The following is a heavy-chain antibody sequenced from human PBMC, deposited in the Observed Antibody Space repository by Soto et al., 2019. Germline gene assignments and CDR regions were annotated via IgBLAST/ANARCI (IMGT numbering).Heavy chain of an antibody. J-gene: IGHJ3*02. CDR3: ARAPGSGYPMIGAFDI. Sequence: PGGSLRLSCAASGFTFSSYSMNWVRQAPGKGLEWVSGISRNSSSIGYADSVKGRFTISRDNAKNSLYLQMNSLRAEDTALYYCARAPGSGYPMIGAFDIWGQGTMVTVSS. V-gene: IGHV3-21*04. CDR2: ISRNSSSI. D-gene: IGHD2-21*01. CDR1: GFTFSSYS.